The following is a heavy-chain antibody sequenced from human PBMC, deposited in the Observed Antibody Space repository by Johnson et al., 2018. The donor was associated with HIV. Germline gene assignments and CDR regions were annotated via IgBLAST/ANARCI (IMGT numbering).Heavy chain of an antibody. CDR1: GFTFSSYA. V-gene: IGHV3-30*04. CDR2: ISHGGSPN. Sequence: QVQLVESGGGVVQPGRSLRLSCAASGFTFSSYAMHWVRQAPGKGLEWVAVISHGGSPNYSTDSVKGRFTISRDTAKNSLYLQMNSLRAEDTAFYYCARDDTQRRYALTAFDIWGQGTLVTVSS. J-gene: IGHJ3*02. D-gene: IGHD6-25*01. CDR3: ARDDTQRRYALTAFDI.